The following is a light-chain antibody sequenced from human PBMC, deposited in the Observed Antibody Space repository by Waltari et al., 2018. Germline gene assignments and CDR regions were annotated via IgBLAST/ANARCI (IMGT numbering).Light chain of an antibody. V-gene: IGKV3-15*01. Sequence: EIVITQSPASLSVSPGERATLSCTACQTVTNDLAWYQQKPGQAPKLLIFGASTRATGVPARFSGSGSGTEFTLTIGSVQSEDFAVYYCQQYSDWIAFGGGTKVDLK. CDR2: GAS. J-gene: IGKJ4*01. CDR3: QQYSDWIA. CDR1: QTVTND.